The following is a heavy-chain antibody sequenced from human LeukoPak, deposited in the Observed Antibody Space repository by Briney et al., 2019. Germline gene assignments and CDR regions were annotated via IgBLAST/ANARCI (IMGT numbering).Heavy chain of an antibody. J-gene: IGHJ4*02. CDR3: ARSGGTSARNFDWT. Sequence: PGGSLRLSCAASGFTFSSYGMHWVRQAPGKGLEWVAFIRYDGSNKYYADSVKGRFTISRDNSKNTLYLQMNSLRAEDTAMYYCARSGGTSARNFDWTWGQGTLVTVSS. D-gene: IGHD3-9*01. CDR2: IRYDGSNK. V-gene: IGHV3-30*02. CDR1: GFTFSSYG.